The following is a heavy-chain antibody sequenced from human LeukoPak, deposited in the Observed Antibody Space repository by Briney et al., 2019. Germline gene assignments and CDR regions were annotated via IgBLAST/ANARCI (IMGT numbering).Heavy chain of an antibody. CDR2: ISYDGSNK. J-gene: IGHJ4*02. CDR3: AKVVGIQLWSFDY. V-gene: IGHV3-30*18. Sequence: PGGSLRLSCAASGFAFSNFAMHWVRQAPGKGLEWVAAISYDGSNKYYADSVKGRFTISRDNFKNTLYLQMNSLRAEDTAVYYCAKVVGIQLWSFDYWGQGTLVTVSS. CDR1: GFAFSNFA. D-gene: IGHD5-18*01.